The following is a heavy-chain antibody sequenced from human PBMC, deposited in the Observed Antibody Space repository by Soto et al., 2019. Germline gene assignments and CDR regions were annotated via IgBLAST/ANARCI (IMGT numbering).Heavy chain of an antibody. CDR1: SGNSRNIGCR. V-gene: IGHV4-39*01. Sequence: SETKCVPWTVASGNSRNIGCRRSMKKKPPGKGLEWIGSIYYSGTTYYNPSLNSRVTVSVDTSKNQFSLKVTSVTAADTAVYYCARLHGYCISSSCHGHYAMDVWGQGTTVTVSS. J-gene: IGHJ6*02. CDR3: ARLHGYCISSSCHGHYAMDV. D-gene: IGHD2-2*01. CDR2: IYYSGTT.